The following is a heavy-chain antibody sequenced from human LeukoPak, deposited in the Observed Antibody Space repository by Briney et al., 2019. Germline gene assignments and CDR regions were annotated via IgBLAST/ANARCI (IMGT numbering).Heavy chain of an antibody. J-gene: IGHJ6*02. V-gene: IGHV3-74*01. CDR1: GFTFSSYW. Sequence: GGSLRLSCAASGFTFSSYWMFWVRQAPGKGLVWVSHITSDESTTRYADSVKGRFTISRDNAKNTLYFQMNSLRAEDSAVYYCARGGGDAMDVWGQGTTVTVSS. CDR2: ITSDESTT. D-gene: IGHD4-23*01. CDR3: ARGGGDAMDV.